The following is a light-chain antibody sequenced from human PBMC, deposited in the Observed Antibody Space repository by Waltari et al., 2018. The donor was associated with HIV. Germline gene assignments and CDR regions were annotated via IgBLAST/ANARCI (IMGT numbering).Light chain of an antibody. Sequence: QSALTQPRSVSGSPGQSVTISCTGTSRALGGFDSVSWYQQHPGKAPKLMFYDVNKRPSGVPDRFSGSKSGNTASLTISGLQAEDEADYHCCSYAGNYTLVFGGGTKLTVL. CDR1: SRALGGFDS. CDR2: DVN. J-gene: IGLJ3*02. V-gene: IGLV2-11*01. CDR3: CSYAGNYTLV.